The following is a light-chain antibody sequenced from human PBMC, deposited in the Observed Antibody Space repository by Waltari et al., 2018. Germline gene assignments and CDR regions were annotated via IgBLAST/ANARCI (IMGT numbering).Light chain of an antibody. CDR1: QSVSSY. J-gene: IGKJ4*01. CDR3: QQRSNWPLT. V-gene: IGKV3-11*01. Sequence: EIVLTQSPATMSLSPGERANHSCRASQSVSSYLAWYQQKPGQAPRLLIYDASNRATGIPARFSGSGSGTDFTLTISSLEPEDFAVYYCQQRSNWPLTFGGGTKVEIK. CDR2: DAS.